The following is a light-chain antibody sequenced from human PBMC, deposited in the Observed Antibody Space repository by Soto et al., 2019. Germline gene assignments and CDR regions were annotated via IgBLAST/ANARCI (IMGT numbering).Light chain of an antibody. CDR3: CSYAGTTTYVL. CDR1: SSDVGRYNL. J-gene: IGLJ2*01. Sequence: QSALTQPASVSGSPGQSITISCAGTSSDVGRYNLVSWYQHHPGTAPKLMIYEVSKRPSGVSDRFSGSKSGNTASLTISGLQAEDEADYYCCSYAGTTTYVLFGGGTKLTV. CDR2: EVS. V-gene: IGLV2-23*02.